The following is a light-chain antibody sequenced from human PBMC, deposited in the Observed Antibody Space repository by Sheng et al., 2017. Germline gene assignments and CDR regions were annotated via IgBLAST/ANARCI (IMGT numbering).Light chain of an antibody. V-gene: IGKV1-39*01. CDR2: AAS. CDR3: QQSYSTPXXST. CDR1: QSISSY. Sequence: DIQMTQSPSSLSASVGDRVTITCRASQSISSYLNWYQQKPGKAPKLLIYAASSLQSGVPSRFSGSGSGTDFTLTISSLQPEDFATYYCQQSYSTPXXSTFGGG. J-gene: IGKJ4*02.